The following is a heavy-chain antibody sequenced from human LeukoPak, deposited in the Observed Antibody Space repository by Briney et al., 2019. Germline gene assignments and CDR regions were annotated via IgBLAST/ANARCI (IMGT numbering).Heavy chain of an antibody. V-gene: IGHV5-10-1*01. CDR2: IHPSDSDT. D-gene: IGHD3-22*01. CDR1: GHSFTTYW. Sequence: LGESLRISCKGSGHSFTTYWISWVRQMPGEGPEWMGRIHPSDSDTNYSPSFQGHVTFSTDKSISTAYLQWTSLKASDTAIYFCARHYYNDNTLLDFWGQGTLVTVSS. CDR3: ARHYYNDNTLLDF. J-gene: IGHJ4*02.